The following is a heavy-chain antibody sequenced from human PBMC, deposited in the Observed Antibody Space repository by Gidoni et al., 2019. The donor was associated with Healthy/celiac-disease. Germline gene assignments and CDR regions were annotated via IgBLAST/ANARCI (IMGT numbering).Heavy chain of an antibody. J-gene: IGHJ5*02. V-gene: IGHV3-21*01. CDR2: ISSSSSYI. D-gene: IGHD3-10*01. CDR3: ARASYGWFDP. Sequence: EVQLVESGGGLVKPGGSMRLSCAASEFTFSSYSMNWVRQAPGKGLEWVSSISSSSSYIYYADSVKGRFTISRDNAKNSLYLQMNSLRAEDTAVYYCARASYGWFDPWGQGTLVTVSS. CDR1: EFTFSSYS.